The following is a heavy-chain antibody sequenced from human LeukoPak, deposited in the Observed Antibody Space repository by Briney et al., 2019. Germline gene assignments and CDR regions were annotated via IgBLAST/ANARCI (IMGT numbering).Heavy chain of an antibody. CDR3: ARDRADSSGFDAFDI. CDR2: ISSSGSTI. Sequence: PGGSLRLSCAASGFTFSDCYMSWIRQAPGKGLEWVSYISSSGSTIYYADSVKGRFTISRDNAKNSLYLQMNSLRAEDTAVYYCARDRADSSGFDAFDIWGQGTMVTVSS. D-gene: IGHD3-22*01. V-gene: IGHV3-11*01. CDR1: GFTFSDCY. J-gene: IGHJ3*02.